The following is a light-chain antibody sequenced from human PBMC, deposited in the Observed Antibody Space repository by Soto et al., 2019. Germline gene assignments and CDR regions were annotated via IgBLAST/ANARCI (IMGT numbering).Light chain of an antibody. V-gene: IGLV2-14*01. CDR2: EVS. Sequence: QSALTQPASVSGSSGQSITISCTGTSSDVGGYNYVSWYQQHPGKAPKLMIYEVSNRPSGVSNRFSGSKSGNTASLTISGLQAEDEADYYCSSYTSSSTLVVFGRGTKVTVL. CDR3: SSYTSSSTLVV. J-gene: IGLJ2*01. CDR1: SSDVGGYNY.